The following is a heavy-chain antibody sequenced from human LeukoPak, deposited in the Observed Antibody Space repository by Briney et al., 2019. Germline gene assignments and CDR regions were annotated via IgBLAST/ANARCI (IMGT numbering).Heavy chain of an antibody. Sequence: GGSLRLSCAASGFTVSNNDMTWVRQAPGKGLEWVSGIYIGGRTISVDSVRGRFTISRDNSKNTLYLQMNSLRAEDTALYYCARGAGAYKHYAMDVWGQGTTVAVSS. J-gene: IGHJ6*02. D-gene: IGHD6-19*01. CDR2: IYIGGRT. CDR3: ARGAGAYKHYAMDV. V-gene: IGHV3-66*01. CDR1: GFTVSNND.